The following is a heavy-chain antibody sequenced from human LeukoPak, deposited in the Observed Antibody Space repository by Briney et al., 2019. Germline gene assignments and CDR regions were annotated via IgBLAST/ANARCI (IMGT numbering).Heavy chain of an antibody. V-gene: IGHV3-23*01. Sequence: PGGSLRLSCVASGFTFRGFAMSWVRQAPGKGLEWVSTISNSGGSTYYADSVKGRFTISRDNSKNTLYLQMNSLRAEDTAVYYCAKGWREDCSSTSCYYYYGMDVWGQGTTVTVSS. CDR3: AKGWREDCSSTSCYYYYGMDV. D-gene: IGHD2-2*01. CDR1: GFTFRGFA. J-gene: IGHJ6*02. CDR2: ISNSGGST.